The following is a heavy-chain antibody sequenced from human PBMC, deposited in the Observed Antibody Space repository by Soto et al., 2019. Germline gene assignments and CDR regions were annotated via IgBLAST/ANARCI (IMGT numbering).Heavy chain of an antibody. CDR1: AYNLINNY. CDR3: ARDGGPSALRIPFGMDV. Sequence: GASGKVSCKASAYNLINNYIHWVRQAPGQGIEWMGIINPNGGSTTYAQKFQGRVTMTRDTSTSTVYMDLRSLTSEHTAVYYCARDGGPSALRIPFGMDVWGQWPTGTVSS. J-gene: IGHJ6*02. D-gene: IGHD3-16*01. CDR2: INPNGGST. V-gene: IGHV1-46*01.